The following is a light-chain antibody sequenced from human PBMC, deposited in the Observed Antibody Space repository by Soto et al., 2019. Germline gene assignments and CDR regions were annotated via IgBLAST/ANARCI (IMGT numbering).Light chain of an antibody. V-gene: IGKV1-5*03. Sequence: DIQMTQSPSTLSASVGDRVTITCRASQSISSWLAWYQQKPGKAPRLLIYKASSLECGVPSRFSGSGSGTEFTLTISSLQPDDFATYYCQQWETFGQGTKVEIK. CDR3: QQWET. CDR1: QSISSW. J-gene: IGKJ1*01. CDR2: KAS.